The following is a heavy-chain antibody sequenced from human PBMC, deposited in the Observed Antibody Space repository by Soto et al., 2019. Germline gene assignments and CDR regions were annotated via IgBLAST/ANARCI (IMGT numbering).Heavy chain of an antibody. Sequence: PGESLKISCKGSGYSFAGYWVTWVRQKPGKGLEWMGRIDPSDSQTYYSPSFRGHVTISATKSIATVFLQWSSLRASDTAMYYCARQIYDSDTGPNFQYYFDSWGQGTPVTVSS. CDR3: ARQIYDSDTGPNFQYYFDS. D-gene: IGHD3-22*01. CDR1: GYSFAGYW. V-gene: IGHV5-10-1*01. CDR2: IDPSDSQT. J-gene: IGHJ4*02.